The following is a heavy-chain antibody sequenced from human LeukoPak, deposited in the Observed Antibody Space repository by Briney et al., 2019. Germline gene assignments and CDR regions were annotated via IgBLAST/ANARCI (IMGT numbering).Heavy chain of an antibody. V-gene: IGHV1-69*06. CDR3: ARVPTTYGDDHTVYYYGMDV. CDR1: GGTFSSYA. J-gene: IGHJ6*02. Sequence: ASAKVSCKASGGTFSSYAISWVRQAPGQGLEWMGGIIPIFGTANYAQKFQGRGTITADKSTSTAYMELSSLRSEDTAVYYCARVPTTYGDDHTVYYYGMDVWGQGTTVTVSS. D-gene: IGHD4-17*01. CDR2: IIPIFGTA.